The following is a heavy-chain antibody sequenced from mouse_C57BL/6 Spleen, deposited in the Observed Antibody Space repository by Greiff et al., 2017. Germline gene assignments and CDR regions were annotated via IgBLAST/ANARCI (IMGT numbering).Heavy chain of an antibody. CDR3: ARSGYGLGWFAY. D-gene: IGHD3-2*02. CDR1: GYTFTSYW. Sequence: QVQLQQSGAELVRPGSSVKLSCKASGYTFTSYWMHWVKQRPIQGLEWIGNIDPSDSETHYNQKFKDKATLTVDKSSSTAYMQLSSLTSEDSAVXYCARSGYGLGWFAYWGQGTLVTVSA. J-gene: IGHJ3*01. CDR2: IDPSDSET. V-gene: IGHV1-52*01.